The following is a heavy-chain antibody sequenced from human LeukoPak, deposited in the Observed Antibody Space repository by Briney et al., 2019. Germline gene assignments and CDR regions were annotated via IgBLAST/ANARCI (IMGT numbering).Heavy chain of an antibody. J-gene: IGHJ5*02. CDR3: ARDRPHYYDSSGYGSGFDP. CDR2: IYYSGST. CDR1: GGSISSSSYY. V-gene: IGHV4-39*07. Sequence: SETLSLTCTVSGGSISSSSYYWGWIRQPPGKGLEWTGSIYYSGSTYYNPSLKSRVTISVDTSKNQFSLKLSSVTAADTAVYYCARDRPHYYDSSGYGSGFDPWGQGTLVTVSS. D-gene: IGHD3-22*01.